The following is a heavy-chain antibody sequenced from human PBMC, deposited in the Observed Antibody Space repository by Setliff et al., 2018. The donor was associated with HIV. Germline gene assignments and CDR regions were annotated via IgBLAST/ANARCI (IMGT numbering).Heavy chain of an antibody. D-gene: IGHD3-9*01. J-gene: IGHJ4*02. Sequence: SETLSLTCGVSGGSFSGYFWTWIRQSPGKGLEWIGDINQSGSTNYNPSFKSRVIISGDTSKSQFSMNLTSVTDADTAIYYCARGPVIDRNPAGTLTAHYRARFDYWGQGTLVTVSS. V-gene: IGHV4-34*01. CDR2: INQSGST. CDR1: GGSFSGYF. CDR3: ARGPVIDRNPAGTLTAHYRARFDY.